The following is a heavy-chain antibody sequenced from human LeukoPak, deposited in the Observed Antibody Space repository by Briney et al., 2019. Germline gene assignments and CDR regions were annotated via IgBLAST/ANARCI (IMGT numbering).Heavy chain of an antibody. CDR3: AKVGSSWPFYYFAY. Sequence: SETLSLTCSVSGGSISGSNYYWGWIRQPPGKGLEWIGNIYYSGSTYYDPSLKRRVTISIYTSKNQFFLKLTPVTAADTAVYYCAKVGSSWPFYYFAYWGQGTLVTVSS. D-gene: IGHD6-13*01. CDR2: IYYSGST. CDR1: GGSISGSNYY. J-gene: IGHJ4*02. V-gene: IGHV4-39*07.